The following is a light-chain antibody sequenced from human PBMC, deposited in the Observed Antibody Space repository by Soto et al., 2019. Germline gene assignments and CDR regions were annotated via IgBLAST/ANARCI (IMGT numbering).Light chain of an antibody. CDR2: DAS. J-gene: IGKJ1*01. CDR1: QSVNQK. CDR3: QQRSNWPPWT. Sequence: EIVLTQSPATLSVSPGERATLSCRASQSVNQKLGWYQQKPGQAPRLLIYDASDRATGIPARFSGSGSGTDFTLTISSLEPEDSAVYYCQQRSNWPPWTFGQGTKVDIK. V-gene: IGKV3-11*01.